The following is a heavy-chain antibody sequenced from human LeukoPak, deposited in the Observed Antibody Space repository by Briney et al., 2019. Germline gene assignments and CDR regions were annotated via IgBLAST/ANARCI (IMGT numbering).Heavy chain of an antibody. Sequence: SVKVSCKASGGTFSSYAISWVRQAPGQGLEWMGGIIPIFGTANYAQKFQGKVTITADESTSTAYMELSSLRSEDTAVYYCARGDDYYDSSGYLDYWGQGTLVTVSS. J-gene: IGHJ4*02. CDR3: ARGDDYYDSSGYLDY. V-gene: IGHV1-69*13. CDR1: GGTFSSYA. D-gene: IGHD3-22*01. CDR2: IIPIFGTA.